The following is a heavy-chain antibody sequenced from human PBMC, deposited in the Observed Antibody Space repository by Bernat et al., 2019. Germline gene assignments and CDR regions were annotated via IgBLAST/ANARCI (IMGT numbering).Heavy chain of an antibody. Sequence: QLQLQESGPGLVKPSETLSLTCTVSGGSISSSSYYWGWIRQPPGKGLEWIGSIYYSGSTYYNPSLKSRVTISVDTSKNQFSLKLSSVTAADTAVYYCARHQLAARRFDYWGQGTLVTVSS. D-gene: IGHD6-6*01. V-gene: IGHV4-39*01. J-gene: IGHJ4*02. CDR1: GGSISSSSYY. CDR2: IYYSGST. CDR3: ARHQLAARRFDY.